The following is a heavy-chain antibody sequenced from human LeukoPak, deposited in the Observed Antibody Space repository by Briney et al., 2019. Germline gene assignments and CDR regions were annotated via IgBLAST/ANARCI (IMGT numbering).Heavy chain of an antibody. CDR3: ARDRKKMATGD. V-gene: IGHV4-39*07. CDR2: IYYSGST. CDR1: GGSISSSSYY. J-gene: IGHJ3*01. D-gene: IGHD5-24*01. Sequence: PSETLSLTCTVSGGSISSSSYYWGWIRQPPGKGLEWIGSIYYSGSTYYNPSLKSRVTISVDTSKNQFSLKLSSVTAADTAVYYCARDRKKMATGDWGQGTMVTVSS.